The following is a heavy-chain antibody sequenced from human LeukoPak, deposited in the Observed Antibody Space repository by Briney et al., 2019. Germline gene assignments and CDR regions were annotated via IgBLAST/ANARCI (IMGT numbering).Heavy chain of an antibody. CDR3: ARGSSSWPTNSKYFQH. CDR1: GFTFSSYW. Sequence: GSLRLSCAASGFTFSSYWMGWIRQPPGKGLEWIGEINHSGSTNYNPSLKSRVTISVDTSKNQFSLKLSSVTAADTAVYYCARGSSSWPTNSKYFQHWGQGTLVTVSS. CDR2: INHSGST. V-gene: IGHV4-34*01. D-gene: IGHD6-13*01. J-gene: IGHJ1*01.